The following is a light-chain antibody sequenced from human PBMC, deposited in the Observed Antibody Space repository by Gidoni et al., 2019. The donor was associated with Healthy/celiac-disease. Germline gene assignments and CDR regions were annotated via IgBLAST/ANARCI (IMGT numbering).Light chain of an antibody. CDR1: QSVLYSSNNKNY. Sequence: DIVMTQSPDSLAVSLGERATINCKSSQSVLYSSNNKNYLAWYQQKPGQPPKLLIYWASTREAGVPDRFSGSGSGADFTLTSSSLQAEDVAVYYCQQYYSTPQTFGQXTKVEIK. J-gene: IGKJ1*01. V-gene: IGKV4-1*01. CDR3: QQYYSTPQT. CDR2: WAS.